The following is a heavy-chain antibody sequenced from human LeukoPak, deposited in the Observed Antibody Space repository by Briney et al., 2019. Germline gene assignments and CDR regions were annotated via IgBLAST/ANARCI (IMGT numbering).Heavy chain of an antibody. V-gene: IGHV6-1*01. CDR2: TYYRSKWYN. D-gene: IGHD5-12*01. CDR3: ARERRVATPRPFDY. Sequence: SQTLSLTCAISGDSFSSNSAAWNWIRPSPSRGLEWLVRTYYRSKWYNDYAVSVKSRITINPDTSKNQYSLQLNSVTPEDTAVYYCARERRVATPRPFDYWGQGTLVTVSS. J-gene: IGHJ4*02. CDR1: GDSFSSNSAA.